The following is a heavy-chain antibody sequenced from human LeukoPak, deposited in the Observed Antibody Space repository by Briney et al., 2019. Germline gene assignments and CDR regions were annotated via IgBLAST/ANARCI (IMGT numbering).Heavy chain of an antibody. Sequence: SETLSLTCTVSGGSISSSNCYWGWIRQPPGKGLEWIGSIYYSGSTYYNPSLKSRVTISVDTSKNQFSLKLSSVTAADTAVYYCARPSITISGFDYWGQGTLVTVSS. J-gene: IGHJ4*02. CDR3: ARPSITISGFDY. CDR2: IYYSGST. D-gene: IGHD1-14*01. V-gene: IGHV4-39*01. CDR1: GGSISSSNCY.